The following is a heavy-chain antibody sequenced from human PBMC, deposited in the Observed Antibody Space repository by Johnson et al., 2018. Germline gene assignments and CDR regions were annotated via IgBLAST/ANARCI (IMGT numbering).Heavy chain of an antibody. V-gene: IGHV3-23*04. CDR3: AKDREYDSSTYYSEYFQD. CDR2: ISGSGDVI. J-gene: IGHJ1*01. Sequence: VQLVQSGGGLVQPGGSLRLSCAASGFTFSSYAMSWVRQAPGKGLEGVSAISGSGDVIYYADSVKGRFTISRDNSKNTLYLQMNSRRAEDTAVYYCAKDREYDSSTYYSEYFQDWGQGTLVTVSS. D-gene: IGHD3-22*01. CDR1: GFTFSSYA.